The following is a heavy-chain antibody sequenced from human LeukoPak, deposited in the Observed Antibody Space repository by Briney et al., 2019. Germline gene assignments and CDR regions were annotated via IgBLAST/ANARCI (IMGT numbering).Heavy chain of an antibody. V-gene: IGHV1-69*13. CDR3: ARDLGLYCSSTSCYMVNWFDP. Sequence: ASVKVSCKASGGTFSSYAISWVRQAPGQGLEWMGGIIPIFGTANYAQKFQGRVTITADESTSTAYMELSSLRSEDTAVYYCARDLGLYCSSTSCYMVNWFDPWGQGTLVTVSS. CDR2: IIPIFGTA. D-gene: IGHD2-2*02. CDR1: GGTFSSYA. J-gene: IGHJ5*02.